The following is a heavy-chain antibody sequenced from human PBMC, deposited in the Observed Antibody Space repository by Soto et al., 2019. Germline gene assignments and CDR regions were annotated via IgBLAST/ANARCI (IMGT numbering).Heavy chain of an antibody. D-gene: IGHD2-2*02. J-gene: IGHJ5*02. CDR1: GYTFTGYY. Sequence: GASVKVSCKASGYTFTGYYMHWVRQAPGQGLEWMGWINPNSGGTNYAQKFQGRVTMTRDTSISTAYMELSRLRSDDTAVYYCAMDGVLGYCSSTSCYTIGPEGWFDPLGQGTLVAVSS. V-gene: IGHV1-2*02. CDR3: AMDGVLGYCSSTSCYTIGPEGWFDP. CDR2: INPNSGGT.